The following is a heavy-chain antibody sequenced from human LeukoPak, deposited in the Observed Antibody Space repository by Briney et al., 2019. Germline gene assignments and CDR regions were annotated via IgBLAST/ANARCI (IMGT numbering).Heavy chain of an antibody. CDR1: WGSIRSYY. CDR3: ARDSTVVTSAFDI. CDR2: IYYRWST. J-gene: IGHJ3*02. Sequence: SETLALTFTGSWGSIRSYYWGLIRQPPWKGLGWVGYIYYRWSTNYNPSLKLRVTISVDASKNQFSLKMSSVTAADTAVYYCARDSTVVTSAFDIWGQGPMVTVSS. V-gene: IGHV4-59*01. D-gene: IGHD4-23*01.